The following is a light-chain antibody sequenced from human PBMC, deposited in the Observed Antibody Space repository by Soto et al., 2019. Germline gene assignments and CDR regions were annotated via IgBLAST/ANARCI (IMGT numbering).Light chain of an antibody. CDR2: EGG. V-gene: IGLV2-23*01. CDR3: SSFANSDTMV. CDR1: SSDVGSNNF. Sequence: QSVLTQPASVSGTLGQSITISCTGTSSDVGSNNFVSWYQQHPGKAPKLVVYEGGKWPSVASNRFSGSKSGNTGSLTISGLQAEDEAYYYCSSFANSDTMVFGGGTKLTVL. J-gene: IGLJ3*02.